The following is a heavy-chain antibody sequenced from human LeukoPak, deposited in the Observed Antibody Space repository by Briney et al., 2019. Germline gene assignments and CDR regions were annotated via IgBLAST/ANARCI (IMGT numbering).Heavy chain of an antibody. Sequence: GGSLRLSCAASGFSFSDSYMTWVRQAPGKGLEWVSFISTSSSYIHNADSVKGRFTISRDNSKNTLYLQMNSLRAEDTAVYYCAKAHRGYWDTAMATPEDYWGQGTLVTVSS. CDR3: AKAHRGYWDTAMATPEDY. CDR1: GFSFSDSY. CDR2: ISTSSSYI. V-gene: IGHV3-11*05. D-gene: IGHD5-18*01. J-gene: IGHJ4*02.